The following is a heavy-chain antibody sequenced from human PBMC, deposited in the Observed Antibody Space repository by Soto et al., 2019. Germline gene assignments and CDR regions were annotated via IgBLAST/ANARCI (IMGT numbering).Heavy chain of an antibody. CDR1: GGTFSSYT. CDR2: IIPSLGIA. J-gene: IGHJ4*02. Sequence: QVQLVQSGAEVKKPGSSVKVSCKASGGTFSSYTISWVRQAPGQGLEWMGRIIPSLGIANYAQKFQGRVTITADKSTSTAYMELSSLRSEDTAVYYCASSPYRYCSGGSCYPPLDYWGQGTLVTVSS. CDR3: ASSPYRYCSGGSCYPPLDY. V-gene: IGHV1-69*02. D-gene: IGHD2-15*01.